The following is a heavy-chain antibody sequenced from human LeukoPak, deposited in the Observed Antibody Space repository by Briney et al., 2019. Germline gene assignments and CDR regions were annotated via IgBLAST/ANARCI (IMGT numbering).Heavy chain of an antibody. CDR2: IYPRGNP. V-gene: IGHV4-4*02. CDR3: ARGWSVTDY. J-gene: IGHJ4*02. D-gene: IGHD3-3*01. Sequence: TSGTLSLTCTVSDDSISSSNWWSWVRQPPGKGLEWIGQIYPRGNPHYNPSLKSRVTISVDTSKNQFSLKLSSVTAADTAVYYCARGWSVTDYWGQGTLVTVSS. CDR1: DDSISSSNW.